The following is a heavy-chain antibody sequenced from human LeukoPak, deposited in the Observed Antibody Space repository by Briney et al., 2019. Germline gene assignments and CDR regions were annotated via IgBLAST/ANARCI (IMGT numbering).Heavy chain of an antibody. J-gene: IGHJ4*02. CDR3: ARRYTIFGVVTIDY. D-gene: IGHD3-3*01. Sequence: GESLKISCKGFGYSFTSYWIAWVRQMPGKGLEWMGLIYPSNSDTKYSPSFQGQVTISADKSISIAYLQWSNLKASDTAMYYCARRYTIFGVVTIDYWGQGTLVTVSS. CDR1: GYSFTSYW. CDR2: IYPSNSDT. V-gene: IGHV5-51*01.